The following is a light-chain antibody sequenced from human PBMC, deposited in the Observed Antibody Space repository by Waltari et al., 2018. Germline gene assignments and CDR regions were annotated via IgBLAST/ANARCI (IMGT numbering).Light chain of an antibody. CDR2: EGN. V-gene: IGLV2-23*01. CDR1: NSAVGTPNL. CDR3: SSYAGSSSPRV. Sequence: HSALIQPASVSGSPAQPITMSCTATNSAVGTPNLVSWYQQHPGKAPKLMIYEGNKRPSGVSYRFSGSKSGNTASLTISGLQAEDEADYYCSSYAGSSSPRVFGGGTKLTVL. J-gene: IGLJ3*02.